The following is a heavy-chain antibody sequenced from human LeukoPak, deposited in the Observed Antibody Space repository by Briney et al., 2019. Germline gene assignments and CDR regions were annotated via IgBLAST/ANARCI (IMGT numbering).Heavy chain of an antibody. V-gene: IGHV4-38-2*01. CDR2: IYRSGSA. J-gene: IGHJ3*02. Sequence: SETLSLTCAVYGGSFSGDYWGWIRQPPGKGLEWVGSIYRSGSAYYNPSLKSRVTISVDTSKNQFALKLSYVTAADTAVYYCARALDDSSRYYHDAFDIWGQGTMVPVSS. CDR3: ARALDDSSRYYHDAFDI. D-gene: IGHD3-22*01. CDR1: GGSFSGDY.